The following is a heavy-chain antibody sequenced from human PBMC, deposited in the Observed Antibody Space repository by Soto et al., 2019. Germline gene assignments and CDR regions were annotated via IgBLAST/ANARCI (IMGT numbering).Heavy chain of an antibody. CDR2: TYYRSRWYT. CDR1: GDSVSSNRAA. J-gene: IGHJ3*01. D-gene: IGHD3-10*01. CDR3: AREGSAATNDAFEV. Sequence: SQTLSLTCAISGDSVSSNRAAWGWIRQSPSRGLEWLGRTYYRSRWYTDYADSVKSRITINPDTYRNQFSLQLNSVTPEDTAVYFCAREGSAATNDAFEVWGPGAVVTVSS. V-gene: IGHV6-1*01.